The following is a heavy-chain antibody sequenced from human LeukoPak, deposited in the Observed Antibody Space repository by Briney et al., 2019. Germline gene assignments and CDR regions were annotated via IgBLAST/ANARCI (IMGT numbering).Heavy chain of an antibody. J-gene: IGHJ4*02. CDR2: INSDGSST. Sequence: GGSLRLSCAASGFTFSSYAMSWVRQAPGKGLVWVSRINSDGSSTSYADSVKGRFTISRDNAKNTLYLQMNSLRAEDTAVYYCARRSAVAGAFDYWGQGTLVTVSS. V-gene: IGHV3-74*01. D-gene: IGHD6-19*01. CDR1: GFTFSSYA. CDR3: ARRSAVAGAFDY.